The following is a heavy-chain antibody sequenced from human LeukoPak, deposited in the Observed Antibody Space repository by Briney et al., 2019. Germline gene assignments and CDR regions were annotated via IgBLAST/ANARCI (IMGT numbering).Heavy chain of an antibody. V-gene: IGHV3-30*02. Sequence: PGGYLRLSCAASGFTFSSYWMSWVRQAPGKGLEWVAFIRYDGNNKLYADSMKGRFTISRDNSKNTLYLHINSLRAEDTAVYYCVKDNPLDYWGQGTLVIVSS. J-gene: IGHJ4*02. CDR3: VKDNPLDY. CDR1: GFTFSSYW. CDR2: IRYDGNNK. D-gene: IGHD1-14*01.